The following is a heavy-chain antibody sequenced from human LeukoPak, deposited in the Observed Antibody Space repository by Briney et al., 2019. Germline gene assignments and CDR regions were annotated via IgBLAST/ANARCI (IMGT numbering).Heavy chain of an antibody. J-gene: IGHJ4*02. CDR1: GFTVSSNY. Sequence: PGGSLRLSCAASGFTVSSNYMGWIRQPPGKGLEWIASIYYRGRTYYNPSLKSRVTISVDTSKNQFSLKLSSVTAADTAVYFCATDREGHSGYDYDFDYWGQGTLVTVSS. CDR3: ATDREGHSGYDYDFDY. CDR2: IYYRGRT. D-gene: IGHD5-12*01. V-gene: IGHV4-39*07.